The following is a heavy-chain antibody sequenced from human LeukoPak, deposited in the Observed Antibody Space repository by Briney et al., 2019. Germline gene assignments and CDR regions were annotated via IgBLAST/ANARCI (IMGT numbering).Heavy chain of an antibody. D-gene: IGHD6-6*01. V-gene: IGHV1-3*01. CDR1: GYTFTSYA. Sequence: GASVKVSCKASGYTFTSYAMHWVRQAPGQRLEWMGWINAGNGNTKYSQKFQGRVTMTEDTSTDTAYMELSSLRSEDTAVYYCATLAARPPKHYYYYYYMDVWGKGTTVTVSS. CDR2: INAGNGNT. CDR3: ATLAARPPKHYYYYYYMDV. J-gene: IGHJ6*03.